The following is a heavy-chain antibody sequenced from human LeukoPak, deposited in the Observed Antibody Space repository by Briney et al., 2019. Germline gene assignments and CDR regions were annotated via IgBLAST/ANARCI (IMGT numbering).Heavy chain of an antibody. D-gene: IGHD2-2*01. CDR2: MNPNSGNT. V-gene: IGHV1-8*01. CDR3: TRAVRNQLLSEY. J-gene: IGHJ4*02. CDR1: GYTFSNYD. Sequence: ASVKVSCKASGYTFSNYDVTWVRQVPGQGLEYMGWMNPNSGNTGFAQKFRGRVTMTSDASTTSAFMELMRLTSEDTAVYYCTRAVRNQLLSEYWGQGTRITVSS.